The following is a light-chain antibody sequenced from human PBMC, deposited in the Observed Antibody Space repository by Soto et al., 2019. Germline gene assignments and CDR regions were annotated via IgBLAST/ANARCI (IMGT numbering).Light chain of an antibody. CDR2: AAS. V-gene: IGKV1-9*01. Sequence: DVQLTQSPSFLSASIGDRVTITCRASQGISTYLAWYQQKPGKAPKLLIYAASTLQSGTPSRFSDSGSGTEFTLTITSLKPEDFATYYCQQFNSYPPDTFGQGTKLEIK. CDR3: QQFNSYPPDT. CDR1: QGISTY. J-gene: IGKJ2*01.